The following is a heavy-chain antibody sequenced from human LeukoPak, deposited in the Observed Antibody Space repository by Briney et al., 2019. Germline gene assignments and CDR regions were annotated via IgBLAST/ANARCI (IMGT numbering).Heavy chain of an antibody. CDR2: IRGNGGNT. CDR1: GFTFGDYA. V-gene: IGHV3-23*01. CDR3: AKGTTSHVDIGDY. J-gene: IGHJ4*02. D-gene: IGHD5-12*01. Sequence: GGSLRLSCAASGFTFGDYAMSWVRQAPGKGLEWVSSIRGNGGNTNYADSVKGRFTISRDNSKNTLYLQMNSLRAEDTAVYYCAKGTTSHVDIGDYWGQGTLVTVSS.